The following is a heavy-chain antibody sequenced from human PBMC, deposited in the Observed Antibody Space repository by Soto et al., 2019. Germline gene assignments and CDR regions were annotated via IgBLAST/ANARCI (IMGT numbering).Heavy chain of an antibody. V-gene: IGHV2-5*02. CDR2: IYWDDDK. Sequence: TLSLTCTVSGGSISRYYWGWIRQPPGKALEWLALIYWDDDKRYSPSLKSRLTITKDTSKNQVVLTMTNMDPVDTATYYCAHREAAAAGQYFDYWGQGTLVTGSS. CDR1: GGSISRYY. D-gene: IGHD6-13*01. CDR3: AHREAAAAGQYFDY. J-gene: IGHJ4*02.